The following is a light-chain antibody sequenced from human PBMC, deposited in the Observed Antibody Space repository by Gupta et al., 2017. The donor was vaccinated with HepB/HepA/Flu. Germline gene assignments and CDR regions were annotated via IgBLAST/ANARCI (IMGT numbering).Light chain of an antibody. V-gene: IGLV1-44*01. J-gene: IGLJ3*02. CDR1: SSNIGSNT. CDR2: SNN. Sequence: QSVLTQPPSASGTPGQRVTISCSGSSSNIGSNTVNWYQQLPGTAPKLLIYSNNQRPSGVPDRFSGSKSGTSVSLAISGLQSEDEADYYCATWDDSLNGVVFGGGTKLTGL. CDR3: ATWDDSLNGVV.